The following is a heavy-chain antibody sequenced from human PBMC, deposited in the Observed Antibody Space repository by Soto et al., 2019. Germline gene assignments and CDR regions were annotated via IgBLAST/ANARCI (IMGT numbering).Heavy chain of an antibody. V-gene: IGHV1-46*01. CDR3: ARDHSIASSGAWWLDP. Sequence: RASVKVSCKASGYTFTSNWIHWARRAPGQGLEWMGVINPSGDITKYAPKFQGRVTMTTDTSTSTIYMDLSSLTSEDTAVYCCARDHSIASSGAWWLDPWGQGTLVTVSS. CDR2: INPSGDIT. CDR1: GYTFTSNW. J-gene: IGHJ5*02. D-gene: IGHD6-13*01.